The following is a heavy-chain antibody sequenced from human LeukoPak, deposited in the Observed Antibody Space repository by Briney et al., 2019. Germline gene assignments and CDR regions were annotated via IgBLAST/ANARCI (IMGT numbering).Heavy chain of an antibody. V-gene: IGHV1-2*02. D-gene: IGHD3-10*01. CDR1: GYTFTGYY. CDR3: ARVLFEGGGFGELLPFDY. Sequence: ASVKVSCKASGYTFTGYYMHWVRQAPGQGLGWMGWINPNSGGTNYAQKFQGRVTMTSDTSISTAYMELSRLRSDDTAVYYCARVLFEGGGFGELLPFDYWGQGTLVTVSS. J-gene: IGHJ4*02. CDR2: INPNSGGT.